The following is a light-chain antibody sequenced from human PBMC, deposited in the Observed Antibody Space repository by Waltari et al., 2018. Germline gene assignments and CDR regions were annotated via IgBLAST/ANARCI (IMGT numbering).Light chain of an antibody. Sequence: QSALTQPASVSGSPGQSITIPCTGTSSDVGGYNSVSWYQHHPGKAPKLMIYDVSKRPSGVSNRFSGSKSGDTASLTISGLQAEDEADYYCSSYTSSSTYVFGTGTKVTVL. V-gene: IGLV2-14*03. J-gene: IGLJ1*01. CDR3: SSYTSSSTYV. CDR1: SSDVGGYNS. CDR2: DVS.